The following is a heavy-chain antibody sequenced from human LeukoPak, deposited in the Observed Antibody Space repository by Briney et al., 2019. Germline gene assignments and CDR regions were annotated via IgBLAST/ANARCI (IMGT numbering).Heavy chain of an antibody. CDR3: TRAGNDYGAYIDY. CDR1: GFTFGDYA. D-gene: IGHD4-17*01. V-gene: IGHV3-49*04. J-gene: IGHJ4*02. Sequence: GGSLRLSCTASGFTFGDYAMSWVRQAPGKGLEWVGFIRSKAYGGTTEYAASVKGRFTISRDDSISIAYLQMNSLKTEDTAVYYCTRAGNDYGAYIDYWGQGTLVTVSS. CDR2: IRSKAYGGTT.